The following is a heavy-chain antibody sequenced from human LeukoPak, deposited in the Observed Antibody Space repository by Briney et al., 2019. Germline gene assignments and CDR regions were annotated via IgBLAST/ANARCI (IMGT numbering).Heavy chain of an antibody. Sequence: GGSLRLSCAASGFTFSSYWMSWVRQAPGKGLEWVANIKQDGSERYYVDSVKGRFTISRDNGKNSLYLQMNSLRDEDTAIYYCARGPAAAIDYWGQGTLVTVSS. V-gene: IGHV3-7*02. CDR2: IKQDGSER. D-gene: IGHD2-2*01. J-gene: IGHJ4*02. CDR1: GFTFSSYW. CDR3: ARGPAAAIDY.